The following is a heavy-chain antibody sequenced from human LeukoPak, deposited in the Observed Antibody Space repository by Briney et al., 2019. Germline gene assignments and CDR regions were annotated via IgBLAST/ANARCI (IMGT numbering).Heavy chain of an antibody. CDR2: IYYSGST. CDR3: ARHRGAAAEDDY. V-gene: IGHV4-39*01. D-gene: IGHD6-13*01. Sequence: SETLSLTCTVSGGSLSSSSYYWGWIRQPPGKGLEWIGSIYYSGSTYYNPSLKSRVTISVDTSKNQFSLKLSSVTAADTAVLYCARHRGAAAEDDYWGQGTLVIVSS. CDR1: GGSLSSSSYY. J-gene: IGHJ4*02.